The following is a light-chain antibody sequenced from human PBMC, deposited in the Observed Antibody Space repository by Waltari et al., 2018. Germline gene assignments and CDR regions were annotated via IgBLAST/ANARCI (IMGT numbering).Light chain of an antibody. V-gene: IGLV2-14*01. CDR3: NSYTSGSTLLV. CDR1: SSDVGGYNY. Sequence: QSALTQPASVSGSPGQSITISCTGTSSDVGGYNYVSWYQQFPGKAPKLLSYEVSDRPSGVSNRFSGSKSGNTASLTISGRQAEDEADYCCNSYTSGSTLLVFGGGTKLTVL. J-gene: IGLJ2*01. CDR2: EVS.